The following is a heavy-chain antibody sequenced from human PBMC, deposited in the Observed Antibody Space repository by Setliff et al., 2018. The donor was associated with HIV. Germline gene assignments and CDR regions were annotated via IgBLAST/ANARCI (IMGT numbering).Heavy chain of an antibody. V-gene: IGHV4-59*08. CDR3: ARHSGSGYYLIDP. Sequence: SQTLSLTCSVSGDSISRYYWSWIRQSPGRGLEWIGYVYHSGTTNFNPSLKSRVTISVATSKNQFSLRLSSVTAADPAVYYCARHSGSGYYLIDPWGQGTLVTVSS. CDR1: GDSISRYY. D-gene: IGHD3-22*01. CDR2: VYHSGTT. J-gene: IGHJ5*02.